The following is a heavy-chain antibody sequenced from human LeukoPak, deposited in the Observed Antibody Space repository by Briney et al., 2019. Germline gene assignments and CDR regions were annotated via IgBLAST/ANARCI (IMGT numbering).Heavy chain of an antibody. CDR2: IYYSGST. CDR1: GGSISSYY. Sequence: SETLSLTCTVSGGSISSYYWSWIRQPPGKGLEWIGYIYYSGSTNYNPSLKSRVTISVDTSKNQFSLKLSSVTAADTAVYYCARLSVGANLGYFDYWGQGTLVTVTS. D-gene: IGHD1-26*01. V-gene: IGHV4-59*01. CDR3: ARLSVGANLGYFDY. J-gene: IGHJ4*02.